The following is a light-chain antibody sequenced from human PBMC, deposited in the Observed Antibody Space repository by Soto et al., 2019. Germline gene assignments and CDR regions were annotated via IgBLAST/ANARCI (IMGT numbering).Light chain of an antibody. V-gene: IGKV3-20*01. CDR3: QQYGSSST. CDR1: QSVSSSY. J-gene: IGKJ1*01. Sequence: EIVLTQSPGTLSLSPLEIATLSFRASQSVSSSYLAWYQQKPGQAPRLLIYGASSRATGIPDRFSGSGSGTDFTLTISRLETEDFAVYYCQQYGSSSTFGQGTKVDIK. CDR2: GAS.